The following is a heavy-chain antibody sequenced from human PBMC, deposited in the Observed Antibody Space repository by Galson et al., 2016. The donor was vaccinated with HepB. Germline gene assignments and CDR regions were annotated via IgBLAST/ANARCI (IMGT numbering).Heavy chain of an antibody. CDR3: AKDLYSHSSNIYSQFDY. CDR2: ISGSGGRT. D-gene: IGHD2-21*01. CDR1: GFTFSNHA. J-gene: IGHJ4*02. Sequence: SLRLSCAGSGFTFSNHAMTWVRQAPGKGLEWVSGISGSGGRTLSADAVKGRFTISRDNSKSTLYLQMNSLRAEDTAVYYCAKDLYSHSSNIYSQFDYWGQGTLVTVSS. V-gene: IGHV3-23*01.